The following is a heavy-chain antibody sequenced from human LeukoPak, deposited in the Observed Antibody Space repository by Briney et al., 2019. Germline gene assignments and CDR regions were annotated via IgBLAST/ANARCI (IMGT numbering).Heavy chain of an antibody. Sequence: PGGSLRLSCAASGFSFDDNAMHWVRQAPGKGLEWVSGINWNSVTIGYADSVKGRFTISRDNAKNSLYLQMNSLRAEDTALYYCARVLVATLYSFDYWGQGTLVTVSS. CDR3: ARVLVATLYSFDY. V-gene: IGHV3-9*01. CDR1: GFSFDDNA. D-gene: IGHD5-12*01. CDR2: INWNSVTI. J-gene: IGHJ4*02.